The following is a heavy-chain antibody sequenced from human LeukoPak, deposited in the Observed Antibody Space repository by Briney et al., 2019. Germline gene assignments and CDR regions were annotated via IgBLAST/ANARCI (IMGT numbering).Heavy chain of an antibody. V-gene: IGHV3-7*01. D-gene: IGHD5-12*01. CDR1: GFTFSSYS. Sequence: GGSLRLSCTASGFTFSSYSMTWVRQAPGKGLEWVANINQDGSKEYYMDSVKARFTISRDNAKNSLSLQMNSLRAEDTAVYYCVRDGGVSGYDLLDYWGQGTLVTVSS. J-gene: IGHJ4*02. CDR3: VRDGGVSGYDLLDY. CDR2: INQDGSKE.